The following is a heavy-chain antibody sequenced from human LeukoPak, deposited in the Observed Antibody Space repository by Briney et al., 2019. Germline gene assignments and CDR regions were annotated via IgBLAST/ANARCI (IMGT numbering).Heavy chain of an antibody. CDR2: IRDSGSST. CDR3: AKYGPQDSGSSHFDY. D-gene: IGHD1-26*01. J-gene: IGHJ4*02. CDR1: GFTFSSSA. Sequence: GGSLRLSCAASGFTFSSSAMSWVRQAPGKGLEWVSAIRDSGSSTHYADSVKGRFTTSRDNSKNTLFLQMNSLRAEDTAIYYCAKYGPQDSGSSHFDYWGQGALVTVSS. V-gene: IGHV3-23*01.